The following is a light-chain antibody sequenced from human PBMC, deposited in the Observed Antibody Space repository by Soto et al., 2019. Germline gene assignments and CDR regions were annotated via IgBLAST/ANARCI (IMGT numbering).Light chain of an antibody. CDR3: SSYAGSHHFVYL. CDR2: EDS. J-gene: IGLJ1*01. Sequence: QSVLTQPPSASGSPGQSVTISCTETSSDVGGYNYVSWYQQHPGKAPKLMIYEDSKRPSGAPDRFSGSKSGNTASLTLSGLQVEDEADYYSSSYAGSHHFVYLFGTGTKVTLL. CDR1: SSDVGGYNY. V-gene: IGLV2-8*01.